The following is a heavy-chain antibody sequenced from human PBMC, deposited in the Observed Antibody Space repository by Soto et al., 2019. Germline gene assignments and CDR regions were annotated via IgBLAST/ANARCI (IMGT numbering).Heavy chain of an antibody. V-gene: IGHV4-34*01. CDR1: GGSFSGYY. D-gene: IGHD6-19*01. CDR3: ARGGIWALRSSGRKMDV. CDR2: INHSGST. Sequence: PSETLSLTCAVYGGSFSGYYWSWIRQPPGKGLEWIGEINHSGSTNYNPSLKSRVTISVDTSKNQFSLKLSSVTAADTAVYYCARGGIWALRSSGRKMDVWGKGTTVTVSS. J-gene: IGHJ6*04.